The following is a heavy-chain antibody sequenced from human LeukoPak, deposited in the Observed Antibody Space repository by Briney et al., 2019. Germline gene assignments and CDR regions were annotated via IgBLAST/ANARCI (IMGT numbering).Heavy chain of an antibody. CDR2: ISGRTGGT. D-gene: IGHD5-12*01. J-gene: IGHJ4*02. V-gene: IGHV3-23*01. CDR1: GFTFNTNA. CDR3: AKCGNSGCHLIDY. Sequence: GGSLRLSCAASGFTFNTNAMSWVRQAPGKGLEWVSAISGRTGGTYYADSVKGRFTISRDNSKITLYLQMDSLRAEDTAVYYCAKCGNSGCHLIDYWGQGTLVTVSS.